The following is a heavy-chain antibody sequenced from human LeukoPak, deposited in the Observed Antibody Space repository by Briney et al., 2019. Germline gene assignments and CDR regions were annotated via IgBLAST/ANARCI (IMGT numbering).Heavy chain of an antibody. CDR3: ARATYGSGSDY. Sequence: PGGSLRLSCAASGFTVSSNYMSWVRQAPGKGLEWVSVIYSGGSTYYADSVKGRFTISRDNSKNTLCLQMNSLRAEDTAVYYCARATYGSGSDYWGQGTLVTVSS. V-gene: IGHV3-53*01. CDR2: IYSGGST. CDR1: GFTVSSNY. D-gene: IGHD3-10*01. J-gene: IGHJ4*02.